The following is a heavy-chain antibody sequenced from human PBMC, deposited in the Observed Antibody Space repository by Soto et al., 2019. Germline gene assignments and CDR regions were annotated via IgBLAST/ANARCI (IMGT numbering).Heavy chain of an antibody. Sequence: PSETLSLTCVVYDGSLTEYHWSWVRQTPGKGLEWIGEVSHRGTTHYNPSLKSRVTISVDTSKNQFSLKLSSVTAADTAVYYCARVRFGELSVHYFDYWGQGTLVTVSS. CDR1: DGSLTEYH. D-gene: IGHD3-10*01. J-gene: IGHJ4*02. CDR2: VSHRGTT. CDR3: ARVRFGELSVHYFDY. V-gene: IGHV4-34*01.